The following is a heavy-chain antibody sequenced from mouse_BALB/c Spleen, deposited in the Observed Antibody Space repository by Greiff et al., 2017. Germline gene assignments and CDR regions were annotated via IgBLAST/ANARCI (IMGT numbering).Heavy chain of an antibody. CDR3: ARSGYYGNYVWFAY. Sequence: VMLVESGPGLVQPSQSLSITCTVSGFSLTSYGVHWVRQSPGKGLEWLGVIWSGGSTDYNAAFISRLSISKDNSKSQVFFKMNSLQANDTAIYYCARSGYYGNYVWFAYWGQGTLVTVSA. J-gene: IGHJ3*01. CDR2: IWSGGST. D-gene: IGHD2-1*01. CDR1: GFSLTSYG. V-gene: IGHV2-2*02.